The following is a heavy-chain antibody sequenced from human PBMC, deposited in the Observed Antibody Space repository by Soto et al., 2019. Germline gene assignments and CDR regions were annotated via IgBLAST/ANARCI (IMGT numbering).Heavy chain of an antibody. CDR1: GFTFSSYA. J-gene: IGHJ6*02. Sequence: GGSLRLSCAASGFTFSSYAMHWVRQAPGKGLEWVAVISYDGSNKYYADSVKGRFTISRDNSKNTLYLQMNSLRAEDTAVYYCAREVGYCSSTSCPYMDVWGQGTTVTVSS. CDR2: ISYDGSNK. CDR3: AREVGYCSSTSCPYMDV. V-gene: IGHV3-30-3*01. D-gene: IGHD2-2*01.